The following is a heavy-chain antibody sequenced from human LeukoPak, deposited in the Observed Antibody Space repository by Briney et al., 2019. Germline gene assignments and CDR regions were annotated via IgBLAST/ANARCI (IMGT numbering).Heavy chain of an antibody. J-gene: IGHJ2*01. CDR2: IGVAGDT. V-gene: IGHV3-13*01. D-gene: IGHD2-15*01. Sequence: GGSLRLSCAASGFTFSSYDFHWVRQPPGKGLEWVSAIGVAGDTYYADSVKGRFTISRENAANSLYLQMHSLRAGDTAVYYCTREFCGSRAACAGGFYYDVWGRGTLVTVSS. CDR3: TREFCGSRAACAGGFYYDV. CDR1: GFTFSSYD.